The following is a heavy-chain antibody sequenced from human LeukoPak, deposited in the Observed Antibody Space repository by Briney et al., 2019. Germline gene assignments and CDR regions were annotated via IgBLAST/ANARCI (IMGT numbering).Heavy chain of an antibody. CDR1: GGSFSGYY. V-gene: IGHV4-34*01. CDR3: ARVRVRKDHDAFDI. D-gene: IGHD2-15*01. Sequence: SETLSLTRAVYGGSFSGYYWSWIRQPPGKGLEWIGEINHSGSTNYNPSLKSRVTISVDTSKNQFSLKLSSVTAADTAVYYCARVRVRKDHDAFDIWGQGTMVTVSS. CDR2: INHSGST. J-gene: IGHJ3*02.